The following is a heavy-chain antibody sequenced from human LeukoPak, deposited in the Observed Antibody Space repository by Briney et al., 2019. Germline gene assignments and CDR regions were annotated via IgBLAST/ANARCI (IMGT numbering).Heavy chain of an antibody. CDR2: IYYSGST. Sequence: PSETLSLTCTVSGGSVSSGSYYWSWIRQPPGKGLEWIVYIYYSGSTNYNPSLKSRVTISVDTSKNQFSLKLSSVTAADTAVYYCAREIAVLHFPYYYGMDVWGQGTTVTISS. CDR3: AREIAVLHFPYYYGMDV. V-gene: IGHV4-61*01. D-gene: IGHD2/OR15-2a*01. CDR1: GGSVSSGSYY. J-gene: IGHJ6*02.